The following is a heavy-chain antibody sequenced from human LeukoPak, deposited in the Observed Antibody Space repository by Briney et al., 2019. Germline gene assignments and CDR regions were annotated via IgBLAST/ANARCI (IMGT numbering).Heavy chain of an antibody. CDR2: IKPDGSQK. CDR1: GFSFSNSW. CDR3: AKAASIDYFDY. V-gene: IGHV3-7*03. Sequence: PGGSLRLSCVASGFSFSNSWMNWVRQAPGKGLEWVANIKPDGSQKYYVDSVKGRFTISRDNSKNTLYLQMNSLRAEDTAVYYCAKAASIDYFDYWGQGTLVTVSS. D-gene: IGHD2-15*01. J-gene: IGHJ4*02.